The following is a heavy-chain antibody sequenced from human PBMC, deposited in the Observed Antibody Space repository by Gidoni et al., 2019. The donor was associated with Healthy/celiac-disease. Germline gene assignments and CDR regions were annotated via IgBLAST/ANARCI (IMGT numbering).Heavy chain of an antibody. V-gene: IGHV3-48*02. CDR3: ARIYYGSGSDWFDP. CDR2: ISSSSSTI. D-gene: IGHD3-10*01. CDR1: GFTFSTYS. Sequence: EVQLVESGGGLVQHGGSLRLSCAASGFTFSTYSMNWVRQAPGKGLEWVSYISSSSSTIYYADSVKGRFTISRDNAKNSLYLQMNSLRDEDTAVYYCARIYYGSGSDWFDPWGQGTLVTVSS. J-gene: IGHJ5*02.